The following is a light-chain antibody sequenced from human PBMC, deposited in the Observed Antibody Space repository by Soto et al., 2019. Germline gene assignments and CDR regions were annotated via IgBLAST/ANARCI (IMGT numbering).Light chain of an antibody. Sequence: DIQMTQSPSTLSASVGDRVTITCRASQSISVWLAWYQQKAGKAPNLLIYKASRLESGVPSRFSGSGSETEFTLTISGLQPGDSATYYCQQYNSYHTFGGGTKVDIK. CDR3: QQYNSYHT. CDR1: QSISVW. CDR2: KAS. V-gene: IGKV1-5*03. J-gene: IGKJ4*01.